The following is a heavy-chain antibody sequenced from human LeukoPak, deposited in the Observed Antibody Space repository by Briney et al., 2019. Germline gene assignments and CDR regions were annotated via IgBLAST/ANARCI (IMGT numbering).Heavy chain of an antibody. V-gene: IGHV4-30-4*01. CDR3: ARGPLYYYDSSGYSSWYYYYYGMDV. D-gene: IGHD3-22*01. CDR2: IYYSGST. Sequence: SQTLSLTCTVSGGSISSGDYYWSWIRQPPGKGLEWIGYIYYSGSTYYNPSLKSRVTISVDTSKNQFSLKLSSVTAADTAVYYCARGPLYYYDSSGYSSWYYYYYGMDVWGQGTTVTVSS. CDR1: GGSISSGDYY. J-gene: IGHJ6*02.